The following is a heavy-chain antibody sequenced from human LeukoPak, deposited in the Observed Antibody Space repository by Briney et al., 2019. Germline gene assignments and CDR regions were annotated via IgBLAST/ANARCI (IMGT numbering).Heavy chain of an antibody. CDR3: AKMSSGWLFDY. CDR2: ISSSGSTI. V-gene: IGHV3-23*01. J-gene: IGHJ4*02. Sequence: GGSLRLSCAASGFTFSTYAMSWVRQAPGKGLEWVSYISSSGSTIYYADSVKGRFTISRDNSKNTLYLQMNSLRAEDTAVYYCAKMSSGWLFDYWGQGALVTVSS. CDR1: GFTFSTYA. D-gene: IGHD6-19*01.